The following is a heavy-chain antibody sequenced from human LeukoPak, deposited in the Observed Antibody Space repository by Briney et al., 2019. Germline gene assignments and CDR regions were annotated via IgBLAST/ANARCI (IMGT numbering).Heavy chain of an antibody. CDR1: GGTFSSYA. CDR3: ARGLELPDY. D-gene: IGHD1-7*01. J-gene: IGHJ4*02. Sequence: ASVTVSCTASGGTFSSYAISWVRQAPGQGLEWMGWISAYNGNTNYAQKLQGRVTMTTDTSTSTAYMELRSLRSDDTAVYYCARGLELPDYWGQGTLVTVSS. V-gene: IGHV1-18*01. CDR2: ISAYNGNT.